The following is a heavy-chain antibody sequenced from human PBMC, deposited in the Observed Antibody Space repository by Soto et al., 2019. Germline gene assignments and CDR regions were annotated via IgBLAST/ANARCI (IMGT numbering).Heavy chain of an antibody. J-gene: IGHJ5*01. CDR2: IYYSGST. CDR3: ASEKMPTIVLQGKNWSSWFAH. V-gene: IGHV4-61*01. D-gene: IGHD5-12*01. CDR1: GGSVSSGSYY. Sequence: QVQLQESGPGLVKPSETLSLTCTVSGGSVSSGSYYWSWIRQPPGKGLEWIGYIYYSGSTNYNPSRMSRVTVSVDTSKNQFSMKLSSVTAAETAVYCCASEKMPTIVLQGKNWSSWFAHCGQGPLITVS.